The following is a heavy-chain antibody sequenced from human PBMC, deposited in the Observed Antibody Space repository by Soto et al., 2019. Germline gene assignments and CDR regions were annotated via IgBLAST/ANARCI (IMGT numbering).Heavy chain of an antibody. Sequence: PGGSLRLSCAASGFSFNKFWMHWVRQAPGRGLEWVANIKQDGSEKHYVDSVKGRFTISRDNAQNSLYLQMNDLRAADTAVYYCARDAVVVPAANHYYYGMDVWGQGTTVTVSS. CDR2: IKQDGSEK. CDR1: GFSFNKFW. V-gene: IGHV3-7*03. D-gene: IGHD2-2*01. J-gene: IGHJ6*02. CDR3: ARDAVVVPAANHYYYGMDV.